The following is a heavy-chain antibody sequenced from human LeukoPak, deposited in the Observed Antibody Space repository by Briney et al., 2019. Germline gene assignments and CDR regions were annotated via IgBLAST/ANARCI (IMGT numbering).Heavy chain of an antibody. D-gene: IGHD6-13*01. CDR1: GFTFSGYY. Sequence: KAGGSLRLSCAASGFTFSGYYMSWIRQAPGKGLEWVSYISSSGSTIYYADSVKGRFTISRDNAKNSLYLQMNSLRAEDTAVYYCARDSSSWLNWFDPWGQGTLVTVSS. CDR3: ARDSSSWLNWFDP. J-gene: IGHJ5*02. V-gene: IGHV3-11*04. CDR2: ISSSGSTI.